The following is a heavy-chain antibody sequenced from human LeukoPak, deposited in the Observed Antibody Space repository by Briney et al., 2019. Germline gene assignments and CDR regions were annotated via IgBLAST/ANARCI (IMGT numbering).Heavy chain of an antibody. J-gene: IGHJ4*02. CDR1: GFTFSSYA. V-gene: IGHV3-23*01. D-gene: IGHD5-18*01. Sequence: SGGSLRLSCAASGFTFSSYAMSWVRQAPGKGLEWVSAISGLAGSTYYADSVKGRFIISRDNSKNTLYLDMTSLRAEDTAVYYCAKDVQHGYSYAVRGFDYWGQGTLVTVSS. CDR2: ISGLAGST. CDR3: AKDVQHGYSYAVRGFDY.